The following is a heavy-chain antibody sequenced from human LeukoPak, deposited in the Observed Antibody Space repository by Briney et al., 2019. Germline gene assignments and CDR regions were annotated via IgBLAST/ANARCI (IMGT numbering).Heavy chain of an antibody. CDR3: AKDKEATTITTPYFDF. Sequence: GRSLRLSCAASGFTFTSFAMSWVRQDPGKGREWDSTISGSARNTFYADSVKGRFTISRDNSKNTLYLQMNSLTAEDKAVYYCAKDKEATTITTPYFDFWGQGALVTVSS. CDR1: GFTFTSFA. D-gene: IGHD4-11*01. V-gene: IGHV3-23*01. CDR2: ISGSARNT. J-gene: IGHJ4*02.